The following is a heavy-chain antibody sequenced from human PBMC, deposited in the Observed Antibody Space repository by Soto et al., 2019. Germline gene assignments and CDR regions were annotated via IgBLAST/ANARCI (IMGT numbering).Heavy chain of an antibody. V-gene: IGHV3-21*01. Sequence: GGSLRLSCAASGFTFSRYSMNWVRQAPGKGLEWVSSISSSRSYIYYADSVKGRFIISRDNAKNSLYLQMNSLRAEDTAVYYCARGLISGSHYSGGWYYFDYWGQGTQVTVSS. D-gene: IGHD1-26*01. J-gene: IGHJ4*02. CDR3: ARGLISGSHYSGGWYYFDY. CDR1: GFTFSRYS. CDR2: ISSSRSYI.